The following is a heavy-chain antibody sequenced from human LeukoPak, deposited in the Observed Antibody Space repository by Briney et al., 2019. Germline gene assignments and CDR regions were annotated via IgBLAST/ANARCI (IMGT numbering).Heavy chain of an antibody. CDR3: AKDGSGCSGGSCYQNFDY. V-gene: IGHV3-23*01. CDR1: RFTFSSYA. Sequence: GGSLRLSCAASRFTFSSYAMGWVRQAPGKGLEWVSGISGSGGSTYYADSVKGRFTISRDNSKNTLYLQMNSLRAEDTAVYYCAKDGSGCSGGSCYQNFDYWGQGTLVTVSS. CDR2: ISGSGGST. J-gene: IGHJ4*02. D-gene: IGHD2-15*01.